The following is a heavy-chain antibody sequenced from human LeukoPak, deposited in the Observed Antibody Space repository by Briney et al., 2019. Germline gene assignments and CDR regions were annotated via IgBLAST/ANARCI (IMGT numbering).Heavy chain of an antibody. CDR2: INHSGST. Sequence: PSETLSLTCAVYGGSFSGYYWSWIRQPPGKGLEWIGEINHSGSTNYNPSLKSRVTISVDTSKNQFSLKLSSVTAADTAVYYCARVVAVAGTHWFDPWGQGTLVTVSS. J-gene: IGHJ5*02. D-gene: IGHD6-19*01. CDR1: GGSFSGYY. CDR3: ARVVAVAGTHWFDP. V-gene: IGHV4-34*01.